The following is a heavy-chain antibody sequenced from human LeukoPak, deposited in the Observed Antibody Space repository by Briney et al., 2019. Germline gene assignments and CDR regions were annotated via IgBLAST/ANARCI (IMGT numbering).Heavy chain of an antibody. J-gene: IGHJ6*02. CDR2: IYHSGST. Sequence: PSRTLSLTCAVSGGSISSGGYSWRWIRQPPGKGLEWIGYIYHSGSTYYNPSLKSRVTISVDRSKNQFSLKLSSVTAADTAVYYCARGERYFDWFRGGGMDVWGQGTTVTVSS. V-gene: IGHV4-30-2*01. CDR1: GGSISSGGYS. D-gene: IGHD3-9*01. CDR3: ARGERYFDWFRGGGMDV.